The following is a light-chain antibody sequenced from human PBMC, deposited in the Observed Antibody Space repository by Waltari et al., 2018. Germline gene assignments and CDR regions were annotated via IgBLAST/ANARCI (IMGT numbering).Light chain of an antibody. CDR1: QSVSSN. Sequence: EIVMTQSPGTLSVSPGEKATLSCRASQSVSSNLAWYQQKPGQPPRPLIYGASTRATGIPARFSGSGSGTDFTLTLSSLQSEDFAVYYCKHSDTFGQGTKLEIK. V-gene: IGKV3-15*01. CDR3: KHSDT. CDR2: GAS. J-gene: IGKJ2*01.